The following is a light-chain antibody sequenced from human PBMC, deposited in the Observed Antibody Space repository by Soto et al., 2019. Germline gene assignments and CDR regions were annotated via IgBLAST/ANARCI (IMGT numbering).Light chain of an antibody. CDR1: QSVRSRY. J-gene: IGKJ4*01. CDR3: QQYGSSVT. V-gene: IGKV3-20*01. CDR2: DAS. Sequence: DIVLTQSPGTLSLSPGDRATLSCRASQSVRSRYLAWYQQKAGQAPRLLIYDASRRATGIPDRFSGSGSGTDFTLTISRLEPEDFAVYYCQQYGSSVTFGGGTKVEIK.